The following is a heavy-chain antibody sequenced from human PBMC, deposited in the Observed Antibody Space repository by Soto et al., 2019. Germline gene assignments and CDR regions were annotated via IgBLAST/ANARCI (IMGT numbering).Heavy chain of an antibody. Sequence: QVQLLQSGAELKEPGASVRVSCDASRYSFTNFYLYWVRQAPGKWLEWVGSINPSGDTTTYAQKFEGRLTLTMHTSTRTVYMQLSGLRSDATAIYNCAPPKYGDFYNYGMYVWCQGTTVTVS. CDR1: RYSFTNFY. CDR3: APPKYGDFYNYGMYV. D-gene: IGHD4-17*01. V-gene: IGHV1-46*01. CDR2: INPSGDTT. J-gene: IGHJ6*02.